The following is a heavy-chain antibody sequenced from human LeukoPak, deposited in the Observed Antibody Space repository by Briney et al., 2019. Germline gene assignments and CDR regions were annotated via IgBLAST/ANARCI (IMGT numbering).Heavy chain of an antibody. Sequence: ASETLSLTCTVSGGSISSYYWSWIRQPPGKGLEWIGYIYYSGSTNYNPSLKSRVSISVDTSKNQSSLKLSSVTAADTAVYYCAREMAYYDSSGYYSDAFDIWGQGTMVTVSS. CDR1: GGSISSYY. V-gene: IGHV4-59*01. CDR2: IYYSGST. J-gene: IGHJ3*02. D-gene: IGHD3-22*01. CDR3: AREMAYYDSSGYYSDAFDI.